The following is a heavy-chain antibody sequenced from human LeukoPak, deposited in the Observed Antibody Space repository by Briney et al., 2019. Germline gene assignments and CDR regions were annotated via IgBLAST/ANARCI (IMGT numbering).Heavy chain of an antibody. Sequence: GGSLRLSCVASGFNFSHYDMHWVRQAPGKGLDWVVFIHIDGSNKYYAVSVKGRFTISRDNSKNTLYLQMNSLRTEDTAVYYCAKGDTSWGQGTLVTVTS. D-gene: IGHD2-21*02. J-gene: IGHJ5*02. CDR2: IHIDGSNK. V-gene: IGHV3-30*02. CDR1: GFNFSHYD. CDR3: AKGDTS.